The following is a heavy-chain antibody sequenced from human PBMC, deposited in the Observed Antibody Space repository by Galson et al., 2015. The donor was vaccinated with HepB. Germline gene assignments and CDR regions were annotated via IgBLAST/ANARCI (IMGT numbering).Heavy chain of an antibody. CDR3: ARVGAGTGVAGDY. V-gene: IGHV1-69*06. Sequence: SVKVSCKASGGTFSSYAISWVRQAPGQGLEWMGLIIPIFGTANYAQKFQGRVTITADKSTTTAYMELSSLRSEDTAVYYCARVGAGTGVAGDYWGQGTLVTVSS. D-gene: IGHD6-13*01. J-gene: IGHJ4*02. CDR1: GGTFSSYA. CDR2: IIPIFGTA.